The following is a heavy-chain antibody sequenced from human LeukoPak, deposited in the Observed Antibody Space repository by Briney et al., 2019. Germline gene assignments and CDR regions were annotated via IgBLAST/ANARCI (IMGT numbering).Heavy chain of an antibody. CDR3: ARHKSGAYQPQDS. J-gene: IGHJ4*02. CDR1: GDSISSYY. V-gene: IGHV4-59*08. D-gene: IGHD1-14*01. Sequence: SETLSLTCTVSGDSISSYYWSWIRQSPGKGLEWIGYIYYSGSTYNPSLESRVTISVDTSKNQFSLKLSSVTAADTAEYYCARHKSGAYQPQDSWGQGTLVTVSS. CDR2: IYYSGST.